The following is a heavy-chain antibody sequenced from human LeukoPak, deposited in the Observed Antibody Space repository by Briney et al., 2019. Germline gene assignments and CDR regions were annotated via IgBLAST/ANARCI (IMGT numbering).Heavy chain of an antibody. J-gene: IGHJ4*02. Sequence: GGSLRLSCAASGFTFSSYAMSWVRQAPGKGLEWVSSISSSSSYIYYADSVKGRFTISRDNAKNSLYLQMNSLRAEDTAVYYCAREDCSSTSCYFAIGSFDYWGQGTLVTVSS. CDR2: ISSSSSYI. CDR1: GFTFSSYA. D-gene: IGHD2-2*01. CDR3: AREDCSSTSCYFAIGSFDY. V-gene: IGHV3-21*01.